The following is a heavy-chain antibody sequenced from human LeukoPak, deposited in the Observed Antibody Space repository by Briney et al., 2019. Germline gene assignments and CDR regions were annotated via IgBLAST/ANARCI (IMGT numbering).Heavy chain of an antibody. CDR2: IKQDGSEK. Sequence: PGGSLRLSCAASGFTFSSYWMSWVRQAPGKGLEWVANIKQDGSEKYYVDSVKGRLTISRDNAKNSLYLQMNSLRAEDTAVYYCARVSSYYDSSGYYYFDYWGQGTLVTVSS. D-gene: IGHD3-22*01. J-gene: IGHJ4*02. CDR3: ARVSSYYDSSGYYYFDY. CDR1: GFTFSSYW. V-gene: IGHV3-7*01.